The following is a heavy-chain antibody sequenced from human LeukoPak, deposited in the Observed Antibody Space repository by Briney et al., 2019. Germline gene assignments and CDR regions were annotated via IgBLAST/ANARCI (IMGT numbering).Heavy chain of an antibody. CDR2: IYSGGST. Sequence: GGSLRLSCAAPGFTVSSNYMSWVRQAPGKGLEWVSVIYSGGSTYYADSVKGRFTISRDNSKNTLYLQMNSLRAEDTAVYYCARETSTYYYDSSGYYSEVYFDYWGQGTLVTVSS. D-gene: IGHD3-22*01. J-gene: IGHJ4*02. CDR3: ARETSTYYYDSSGYYSEVYFDY. CDR1: GFTVSSNY. V-gene: IGHV3-53*01.